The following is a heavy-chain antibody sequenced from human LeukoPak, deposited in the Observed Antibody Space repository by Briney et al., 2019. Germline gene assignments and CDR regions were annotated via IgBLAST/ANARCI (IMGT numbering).Heavy chain of an antibody. J-gene: IGHJ5*02. D-gene: IGHD6-6*01. CDR3: ARVQQLVRYNWFDP. Sequence: ASVKVSCKASGYTFTGYYMHWVRQAPGQGLEWMGWINPNSGGTNYAQKFQGRVTMTRDTPISTAYMELSRLRSDDTAVYYCARVQQLVRYNWFDPWGQGTLVTVSS. CDR2: INPNSGGT. CDR1: GYTFTGYY. V-gene: IGHV1-2*02.